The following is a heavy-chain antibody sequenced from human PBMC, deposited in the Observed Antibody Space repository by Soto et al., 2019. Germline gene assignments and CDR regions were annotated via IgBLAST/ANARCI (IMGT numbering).Heavy chain of an antibody. D-gene: IGHD1-26*01. CDR1: GGTFSTYS. V-gene: IGHV1-69*06. CDR3: ASSSGNNYGVGTNYYFDY. Sequence: QVQLVQSGAEVKQPGSSVKVSCKTSGGTFSTYSIVWVRQAPGEGLEWMGGIIPIFGTANYAQKFQDRVTITADKSTNTAVIELSSLKSEDTAMYYCASSSGNNYGVGTNYYFDYWGQGTLVTVSS. J-gene: IGHJ4*02. CDR2: IIPIFGTA.